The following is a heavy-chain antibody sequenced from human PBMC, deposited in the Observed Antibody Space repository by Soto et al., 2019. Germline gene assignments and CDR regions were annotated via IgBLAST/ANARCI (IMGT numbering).Heavy chain of an antibody. CDR1: GGTFSSFG. CDR3: AREASGYDF. V-gene: IGHV1-69*13. D-gene: IGHD5-12*01. CDR2: IIPVFGRP. Sequence: SVKVSCKASGGTFSSFGISWVRQAPGQGLEWMGGIIPVFGRPNYAQRFRGRLTITADESTNTSYMELIDLTSEDTAAYYCAREASGYDFWGQGTQVTVSS. J-gene: IGHJ1*01.